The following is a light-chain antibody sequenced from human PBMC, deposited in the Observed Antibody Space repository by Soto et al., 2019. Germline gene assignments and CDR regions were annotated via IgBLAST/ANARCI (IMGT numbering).Light chain of an antibody. V-gene: IGLV2-8*01. CDR2: EVS. Sequence: QSALTQPPSASGSPGQSVTISCTETSSDVGGYNYVSWYQQHPGKAPKLMIYEVSKRPSGVPDRFSGSKSGNTASLTVSGLQAEDEADYYCSSYAGSNKVFGGGTKVTVL. J-gene: IGLJ3*02. CDR3: SSYAGSNKV. CDR1: SSDVGGYNY.